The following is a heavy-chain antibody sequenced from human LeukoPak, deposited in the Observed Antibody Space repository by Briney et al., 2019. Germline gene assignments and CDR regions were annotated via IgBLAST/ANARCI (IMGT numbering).Heavy chain of an antibody. CDR1: GFTFSSYG. CDR3: VRKIGSPPSPGHFDY. J-gene: IGHJ4*02. Sequence: GGSLRLSCAASGFTFSSYGMHWVRQAPGKGLEWVTFISYGGNNRKYADSVAGRFTISRDNSKNTLYLEMNSVRPEDTALYYCVRKIGSPPSPGHFDYWGQGTLVTVSS. D-gene: IGHD1-26*01. V-gene: IGHV3-30*03. CDR2: ISYGGNNR.